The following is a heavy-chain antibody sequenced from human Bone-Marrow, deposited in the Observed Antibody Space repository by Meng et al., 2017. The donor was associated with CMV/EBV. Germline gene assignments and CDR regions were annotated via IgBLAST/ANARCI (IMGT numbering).Heavy chain of an antibody. CDR3: VKDVDDDSGVS. J-gene: IGHJ4*02. Sequence: GGSLRLSCAASGFTFSSYWMHWVRQAPGKGLVWVSRINSDGSSTSYADSVKGRFTISRDNAKNSLSLQMNSLRAEDTAVYYCVKDVDDDSGVSWGQGTRVTGSS. D-gene: IGHD4-17*01. CDR1: GFTFSSYW. CDR2: INSDGSST. V-gene: IGHV3-74*01.